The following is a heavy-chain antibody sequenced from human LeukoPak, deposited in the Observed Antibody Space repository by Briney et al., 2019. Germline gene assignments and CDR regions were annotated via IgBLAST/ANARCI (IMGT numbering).Heavy chain of an antibody. D-gene: IGHD2/OR15-2a*01. CDR2: ISSDGGSN. CDR1: GFTFSTYG. Sequence: PGGSLRLSCAASGFTFSTYGMHWVRQAPGERLEWVASISSDGGSNIYADSVKGRFTISRDNSKNTLYLQVSSLRAEDTAVYYCAKERGAFDVFDIWGQGTMVTVSS. J-gene: IGHJ3*02. V-gene: IGHV3-30*18. CDR3: AKERGAFDVFDI.